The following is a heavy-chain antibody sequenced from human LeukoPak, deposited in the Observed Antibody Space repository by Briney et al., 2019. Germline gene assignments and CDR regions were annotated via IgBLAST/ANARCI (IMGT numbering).Heavy chain of an antibody. CDR2: IYYSGST. V-gene: IGHV4-59*08. J-gene: IGHJ5*02. Sequence: PSETLSLTCTVSGGSISSYYWSWIRQPPGKGLEWIGYIYYSGSTNYNPSLKSRVTISVDTSKNQFSLKLSSVTAADTAVYYGARRQWPRGNWFDPWGQGTLVTVSS. CDR3: ARRQWPRGNWFDP. D-gene: IGHD6-19*01. CDR1: GGSISSYY.